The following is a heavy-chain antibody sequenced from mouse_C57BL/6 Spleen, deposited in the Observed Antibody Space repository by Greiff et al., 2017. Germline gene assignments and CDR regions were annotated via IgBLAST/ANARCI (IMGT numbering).Heavy chain of an antibody. Sequence: EVKLVESGGGLVKPGGSLKLSCAASGFTFSSYAMSWVRQTPEKRLEWVATISDGGSYTYYPDNVKGRFTISRDNAKNNLYLQMSHLKSEDTAMYYCARETHGGFAYWGQGTLVTVSA. J-gene: IGHJ3*01. CDR1: GFTFSSYA. V-gene: IGHV5-4*01. CDR2: ISDGGSYT. CDR3: ARETHGGFAY.